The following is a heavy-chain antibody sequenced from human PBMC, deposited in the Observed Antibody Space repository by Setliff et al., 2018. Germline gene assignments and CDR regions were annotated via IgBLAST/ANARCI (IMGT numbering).Heavy chain of an antibody. J-gene: IGHJ4*02. CDR3: ARAVRGSTGWYGPFDY. D-gene: IGHD6-19*01. V-gene: IGHV3-48*04. Sequence: PGGSLRLSCAASGFTFSSYAMNWVRQAPGKGLEWVSYISTNTMYYADSVKGRFIISRDNAKNSLYLQMNSLRAEDTAVYYCARAVRGSTGWYGPFDYWGLGTLVTVSS. CDR1: GFTFSSYA. CDR2: ISTNTM.